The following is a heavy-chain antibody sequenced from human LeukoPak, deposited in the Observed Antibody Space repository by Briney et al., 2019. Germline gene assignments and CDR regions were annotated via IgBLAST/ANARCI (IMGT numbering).Heavy chain of an antibody. J-gene: IGHJ3*01. V-gene: IGHV3-15*01. CDR1: GFSFSHTW. D-gene: IGHD1-26*01. CDR3: ATDRIVGASAFDV. Sequence: GGSLSVSCAGSGFSFSHTWMNWVRQAPGKGLEYIGRIKSKTNGGEATEYAAAVTGRFFISRDDSASTLYLHLNSLKTEDTAVYYCATDRIVGASAFDVWGQGTMVTVSS. CDR2: IKSKTNGGEAT.